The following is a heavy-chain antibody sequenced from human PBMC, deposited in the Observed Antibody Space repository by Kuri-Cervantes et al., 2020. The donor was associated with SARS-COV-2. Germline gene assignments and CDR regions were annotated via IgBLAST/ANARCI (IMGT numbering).Heavy chain of an antibody. J-gene: IGHJ6*03. Sequence: GGSLRLSCAASGFTFSSYWMSWVRQAPGKGLVWVSRINSDGSVTSYPDSVEGRFTISRDNAKNTLSLQMNSLSAEDTAVYFCARVETSHYSSYYMDAWGKGTTVTVSS. V-gene: IGHV3-74*01. CDR3: ARVETSHYSSYYMDA. CDR2: INSDGSVT. CDR1: GFTFSSYW.